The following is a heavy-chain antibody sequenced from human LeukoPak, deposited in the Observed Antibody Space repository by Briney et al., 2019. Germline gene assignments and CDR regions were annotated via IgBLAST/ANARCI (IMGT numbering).Heavy chain of an antibody. D-gene: IGHD2-2*01. J-gene: IGHJ6*03. CDR2: ISGSGGST. CDR1: GFTFSSYA. Sequence: GGSLRLSCAASGFTFSSYAMSWVRQAPGRGLEWVSAISGSGGSTCYADSVKGRFTISRDNSKNTLYLQMNSLRAEDTAVYYCAKIPTSLGYCSSTSCLDDYYYMDVWGKGTTVTVSS. V-gene: IGHV3-23*01. CDR3: AKIPTSLGYCSSTSCLDDYYYMDV.